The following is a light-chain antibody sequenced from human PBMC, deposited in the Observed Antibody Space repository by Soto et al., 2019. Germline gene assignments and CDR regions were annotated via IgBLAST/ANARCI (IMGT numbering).Light chain of an antibody. V-gene: IGLV2-8*01. Sequence: QSSLTQPPSASGSPGQSVTISCTGTSSDVGDYNYVSWYQQHPGKAPKLMIYEVNKRPSGVPDRFSGSKSGNTASLTVSGLPAEDEADYYCSSYAGYSNLVFGGGTKVTVL. CDR1: SSDVGDYNY. CDR2: EVN. J-gene: IGLJ2*01. CDR3: SSYAGYSNLV.